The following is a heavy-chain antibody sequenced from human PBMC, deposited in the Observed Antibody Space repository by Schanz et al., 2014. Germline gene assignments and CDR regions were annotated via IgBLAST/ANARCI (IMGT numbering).Heavy chain of an antibody. CDR2: ISGSGGST. Sequence: EMQLLESGGGLVQPGGSLRLSCAASGFTFSSYAMSWVRQAPGKGLEWVSAISGSGGSTYYADSVKGRFTISRDNSKNTVYIQMNSLRAEDTAVYYCARGGPAYYFDDWGQGTLXTVSS. V-gene: IGHV3-23*01. CDR1: GFTFSSYA. J-gene: IGHJ4*02. CDR3: ARGGPAYYFDD.